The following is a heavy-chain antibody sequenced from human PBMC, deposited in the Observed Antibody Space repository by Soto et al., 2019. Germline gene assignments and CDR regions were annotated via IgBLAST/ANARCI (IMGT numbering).Heavy chain of an antibody. J-gene: IGHJ4*02. V-gene: IGHV2-5*02. D-gene: IGHD3-16*01. CDR1: GFSLRTTGVG. CDR3: AHTWGLPFDY. CDR2: IYWDDDK. Sequence: QITLKKSGPTLVKPTQTLTLTCTYSGFSLRTTGVGVGWIRQPPGKALEWLGIIYWDDDKRYSPSLKSRLTLTSDISKSQVVLTMTNMGPVDTATYFCAHTWGLPFDYWGPGNLVIVSS.